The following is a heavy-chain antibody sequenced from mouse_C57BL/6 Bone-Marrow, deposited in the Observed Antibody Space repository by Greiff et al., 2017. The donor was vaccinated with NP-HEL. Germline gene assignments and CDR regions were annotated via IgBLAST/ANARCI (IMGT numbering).Heavy chain of an antibody. CDR3: ARGYGNYVWFAY. CDR2: INPYNGGT. CDR1: GYTFTDYY. J-gene: IGHJ3*01. D-gene: IGHD2-10*02. Sequence: VQLKESGPVLVKPGASVKMSCKASGYTFTDYYMNWVKQSHGKSLEWIGVINPYNGGTSYNQKFKGKATLTVDKSSSTAYMELNSLTSEDSAVYYCARGYGNYVWFAYWGQGTLVTVSA. V-gene: IGHV1-19*01.